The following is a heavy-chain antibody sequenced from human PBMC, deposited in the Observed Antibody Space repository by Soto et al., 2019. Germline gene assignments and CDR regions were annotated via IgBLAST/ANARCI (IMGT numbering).Heavy chain of an antibody. Sequence: GGSLRLSCAASGFTFSSYAMHWVRQAPGKGLEWVAVISYDGSNKYYADSVKGRFTISRDNSKNTLYLQMNSLRAEDTAVYYCARGSSSSSDAFDIWGQGTMVTF. CDR3: ARGSSSSSDAFDI. CDR1: GFTFSSYA. J-gene: IGHJ3*02. D-gene: IGHD6-6*01. CDR2: ISYDGSNK. V-gene: IGHV3-30-3*01.